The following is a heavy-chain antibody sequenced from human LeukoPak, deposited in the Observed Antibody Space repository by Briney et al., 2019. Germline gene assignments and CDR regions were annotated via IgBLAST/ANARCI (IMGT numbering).Heavy chain of an antibody. D-gene: IGHD3-22*01. CDR1: GYTFTSYG. CDR3: ARSGYYYDSDDAFDI. J-gene: IGHJ3*02. V-gene: IGHV1-18*01. CDR2: ISAYNGNT. Sequence: ASVKVSCKASGYTFTSYGISWVRQAPGQGLEWMGWISAYNGNTNYAQKLQARVTITADISTNTAYMEVSSLRSEDTAMYYCARSGYYYDSDDAFDIWGQGTMVTVSS.